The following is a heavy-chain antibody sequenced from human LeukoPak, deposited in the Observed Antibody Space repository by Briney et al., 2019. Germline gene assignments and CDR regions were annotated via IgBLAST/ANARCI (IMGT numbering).Heavy chain of an antibody. D-gene: IGHD3-22*01. V-gene: IGHV3-7*01. CDR1: GFTFSRCW. Sequence: GGSLRLSCAASGFTFSRCWMTWVRQAPGKGLKWVANIRQDGSEIYYVDSVKGRFTISRDNAKNSLYLQMNSLSAEDTAVYYCARVVVISPTYYFDFWGQGALVTVPS. J-gene: IGHJ4*02. CDR3: ARVVVISPTYYFDF. CDR2: IRQDGSEI.